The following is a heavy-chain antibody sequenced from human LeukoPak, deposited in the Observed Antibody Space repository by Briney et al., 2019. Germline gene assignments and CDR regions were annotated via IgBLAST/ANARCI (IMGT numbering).Heavy chain of an antibody. CDR1: VGSIRSYY. V-gene: IGHV4-4*07. J-gene: IGHJ4*02. Sequence: PSETLSLTCTVSVGSIRSYYWIWIRQPAGKGLEWTGRIYTSGSTNYNPSLKSRVTMSIDTSKNHFSLKLSSVTAADTAVYYCARDMSYASFDYWGQGTLVTVSS. CDR3: ARDMSYASFDY. CDR2: IYTSGST. D-gene: IGHD1-26*01.